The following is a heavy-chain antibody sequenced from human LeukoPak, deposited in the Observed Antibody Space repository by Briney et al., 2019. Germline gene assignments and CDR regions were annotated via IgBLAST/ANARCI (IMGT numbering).Heavy chain of an antibody. CDR2: IRYDGSDK. CDR3: AKTPGASSDY. D-gene: IGHD6-13*01. J-gene: IGHJ4*02. V-gene: IGHV3-30*02. CDR1: GFTFSRFG. Sequence: GGSLRLSCAASGFTFSRFGMQWVRQAPGKGLEWVAFIRYDGSDKYYADFVKGRFTISRDNSKDTLYLQMNSLRAEDTAVYYCAKTPGASSDYWGQGTLVTVSS.